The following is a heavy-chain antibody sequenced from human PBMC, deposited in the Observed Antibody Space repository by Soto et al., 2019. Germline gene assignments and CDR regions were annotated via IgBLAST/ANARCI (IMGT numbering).Heavy chain of an antibody. D-gene: IGHD6-19*01. J-gene: IGHJ4*02. V-gene: IGHV1-69*06. CDR2: IIPIFGTA. Sequence: QVQLVQSGAEVKKPGSSVKVSCKASGGTFSSYAISWVRQAPGRGLEWMGGIIPIFGTANYAQKFQGRVTITADKSTSTAYMELSSLRSEDTAVYYCARERSSGWYQYSYFDYWGQGTLVTVSS. CDR1: GGTFSSYA. CDR3: ARERSSGWYQYSYFDY.